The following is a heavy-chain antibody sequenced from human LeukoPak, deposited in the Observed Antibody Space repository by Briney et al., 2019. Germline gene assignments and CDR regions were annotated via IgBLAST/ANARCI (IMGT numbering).Heavy chain of an antibody. J-gene: IGHJ3*02. CDR2: VSTSGST. CDR3: ASLGGYSSSRDAFDI. D-gene: IGHD6-13*01. Sequence: PSETLSLTCTVSGDSISSYYWSWIRQPAGKGLEWIGRVSTSGSTNYNPSLKSRDTMSVDTSKNQFSLKLTSVTAADTAVYYCASLGGYSSSRDAFDIWGQGTMVTVSS. CDR1: GDSISSYY. V-gene: IGHV4-4*07.